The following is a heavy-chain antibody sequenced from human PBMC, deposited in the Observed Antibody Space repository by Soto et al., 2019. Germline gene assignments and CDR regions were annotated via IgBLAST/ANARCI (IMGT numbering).Heavy chain of an antibody. CDR3: ARKLPSVDTAMVTMDAVGI. Sequence: GGSLRLSCAASGFTFSSYSMNWVRQAPGKGLEWVSYISSSSSTIYYADSVKGRFTISRDNAKNSLYLQMNSLRDEATAVYYCARKLPSVDTAMVTMDAVGIRGQGHMVTVSS. V-gene: IGHV3-48*02. J-gene: IGHJ3*02. CDR1: GFTFSSYS. D-gene: IGHD5-18*01. CDR2: ISSSSSTI.